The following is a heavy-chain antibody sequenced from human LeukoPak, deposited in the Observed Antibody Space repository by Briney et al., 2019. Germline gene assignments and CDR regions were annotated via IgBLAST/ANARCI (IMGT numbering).Heavy chain of an antibody. V-gene: IGHV4-34*01. D-gene: IGHD4-17*01. CDR3: ARFPNYDAYVRDY. CDR2: INHSGST. CDR1: GGSFSGYY. Sequence: SETLSLTCSVFGGSFSGYYWSWIRQPPGKGLEWIGEINHSGSTNYNPSLKSRVTISGDTSKKQFSLKLNSLTAADTAVYYCARFPNYDAYVRDYWGQGTLVTVSS. J-gene: IGHJ4*02.